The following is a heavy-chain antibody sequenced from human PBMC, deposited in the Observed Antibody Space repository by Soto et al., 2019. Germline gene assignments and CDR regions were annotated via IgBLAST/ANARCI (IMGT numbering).Heavy chain of an antibody. V-gene: IGHV1-69*13. CDR2: IIPIFGTA. CDR1: GGTFSSYA. D-gene: IGHD3-22*01. J-gene: IGHJ6*02. Sequence: GASVKVSCKASGGTFSSYAISWVRQAPGQGLEWMGGIIPIFGTANYAQKFQGRVTITADESTSTTYMELSSLRSEDTAVYYCARGSETYYYDSSVPEKDGMDVWGQGTTVTVSS. CDR3: ARGSETYYYDSSVPEKDGMDV.